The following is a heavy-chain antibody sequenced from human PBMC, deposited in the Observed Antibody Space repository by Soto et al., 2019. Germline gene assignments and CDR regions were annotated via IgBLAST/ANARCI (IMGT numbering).Heavy chain of an antibody. CDR1: GGTFSSYA. CDR2: IIPIFGTA. D-gene: IGHD6-13*01. J-gene: IGHJ4*02. Sequence: ASVKVSCKASGGTFSSYAISWVRQAPGQGLEWMGGIIPIFGTANYAQKFQGRVTITADESTSTAYMELSSLRSEDTAVYYCARGGPRGVAAAAHDYWGQGTLVTVSS. V-gene: IGHV1-69*13. CDR3: ARGGPRGVAAAAHDY.